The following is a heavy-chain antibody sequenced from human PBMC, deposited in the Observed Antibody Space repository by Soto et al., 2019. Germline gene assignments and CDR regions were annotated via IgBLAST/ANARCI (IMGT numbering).Heavy chain of an antibody. V-gene: IGHV3-33*01. Sequence: QVQLVESGGGVVQPGRSLRLSCAASGFTFSSYGMHWVRQAPGKGLEWVAVIWYDGSNKYYADSVKGRFTISRDNSKNTLYLQMNSLRADDTAVYYCARSRGPYSSSWYGDYWGQGTLVTVSS. J-gene: IGHJ4*02. CDR1: GFTFSSYG. CDR3: ARSRGPYSSSWYGDY. D-gene: IGHD6-13*01. CDR2: IWYDGSNK.